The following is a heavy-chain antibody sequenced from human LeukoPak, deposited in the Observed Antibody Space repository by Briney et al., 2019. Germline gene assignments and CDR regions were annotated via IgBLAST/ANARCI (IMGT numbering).Heavy chain of an antibody. D-gene: IGHD3-9*01. Sequence: PSETLSLTCTVSSVSTKGDYCSSGRQPPGKGLEWIGRIYTTGTTQYNPSLKSRVTMSIDTSTNQFSLNLRSMAAADTAVYYCGRQRYIGAHYFLDFWSQGTLVAVS. CDR1: SVSTKGDY. J-gene: IGHJ4*02. CDR3: GRQRYIGAHYFLDF. CDR2: IYTTGTT. V-gene: IGHV4-4*07.